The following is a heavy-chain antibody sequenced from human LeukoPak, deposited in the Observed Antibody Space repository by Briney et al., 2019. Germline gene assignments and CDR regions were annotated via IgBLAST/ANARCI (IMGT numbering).Heavy chain of an antibody. CDR1: GGSFSGYY. J-gene: IGHJ5*02. D-gene: IGHD3-10*01. V-gene: IGHV4-34*01. Sequence: PSETLSLTCTVYGGSFSGYYWSWIRQPPGKGLEWIGEINHSGSTNYNPSLKSRVTISVDTSKNQFSLKLSSVTAADTAVYYCARNSGPMGGNWFDPWGQGNLVTVSS. CDR2: INHSGST. CDR3: ARNSGPMGGNWFDP.